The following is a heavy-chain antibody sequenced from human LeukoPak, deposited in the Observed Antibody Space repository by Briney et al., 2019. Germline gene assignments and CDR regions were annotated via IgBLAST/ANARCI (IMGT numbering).Heavy chain of an antibody. V-gene: IGHV4-31*01. D-gene: IGHD6-13*01. CDR2: IYYSGTT. Sequence: PSQTLSLTCNVSGDSISSGGQYWSWIRQLPGKGLEWIGYIYYSGTTYFNPSLKSLVSMSVDTSKSQFSLNLSSVTAADTAVYYCARNSSSWEGKIDFWGQGSLVTVSS. J-gene: IGHJ4*02. CDR1: GDSISSGGQY. CDR3: ARNSSSWEGKIDF.